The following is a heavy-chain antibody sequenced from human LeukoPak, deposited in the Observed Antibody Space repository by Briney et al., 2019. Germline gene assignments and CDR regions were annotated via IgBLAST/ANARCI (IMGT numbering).Heavy chain of an antibody. D-gene: IGHD1-7*01. J-gene: IGHJ4*02. V-gene: IGHV3-23*01. CDR1: GFTFSLYS. Sequence: GGSLRLSCAASGFTFSLYSMNWVRQAPGKGLEWVSSISASGDVIFLVDSVKGRFIVSRDNSQNTLSLQMNSLRVEDTAIYYCASTSQADWNYVGYWGQGTLVTVSS. CDR3: ASTSQADWNYVGY. CDR2: ISASGDVI.